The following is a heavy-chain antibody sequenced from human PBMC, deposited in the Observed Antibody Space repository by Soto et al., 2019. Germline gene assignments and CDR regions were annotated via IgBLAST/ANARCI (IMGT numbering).Heavy chain of an antibody. CDR1: GGTFSSYA. J-gene: IGHJ5*02. V-gene: IGHV1-69*13. D-gene: IGHD2-2*01. CDR3: ARTIVVVPAAIYHWFDP. Sequence: SVKVSCKASGGTFSSYAISWVRQAPGQGLEWMGGIIPIFGTANYAQKFQGRVTITADESTSTAYMELSSLRSEDTAVYYCARTIVVVPAAIYHWFDPWGQGTLVNVSS. CDR2: IIPIFGTA.